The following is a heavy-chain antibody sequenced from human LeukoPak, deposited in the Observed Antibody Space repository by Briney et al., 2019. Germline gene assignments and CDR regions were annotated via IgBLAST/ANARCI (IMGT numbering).Heavy chain of an antibody. Sequence: SETLSLTCSVSGGSIPYFYWSWIRQPPGRGLEWIGYTYYSGNTNYNRSLKRRVTMSVDTSKNQFSLNLSSVTAADTAVYYCARGKGGSGWSITLFDSWGQGTLVTVSS. CDR3: ARGKGGSGWSITLFDS. CDR1: GGSIPYFY. D-gene: IGHD6-19*01. CDR2: TYYSGNT. J-gene: IGHJ5*01. V-gene: IGHV4-59*01.